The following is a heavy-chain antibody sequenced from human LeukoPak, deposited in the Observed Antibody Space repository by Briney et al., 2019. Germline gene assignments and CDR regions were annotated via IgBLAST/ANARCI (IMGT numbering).Heavy chain of an antibody. CDR3: ARYVVRGVIASFDP. CDR1: GGPISSYY. Sequence: SETLSLTCTVSGGPISSYYWSWIRQPPGKGLEWIGHIYYSGSTNYNPSLKSRVTISVDTSKNQFSLKLSSVTAADTAVYYCARYVVRGVIASFDPWGQGTLVTVSS. D-gene: IGHD3-10*01. CDR2: IYYSGST. V-gene: IGHV4-59*01. J-gene: IGHJ5*02.